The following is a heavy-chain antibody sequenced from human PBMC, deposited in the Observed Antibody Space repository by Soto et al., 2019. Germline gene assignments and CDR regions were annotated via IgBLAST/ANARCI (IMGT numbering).Heavy chain of an antibody. Sequence: QLQLAQSGADVKKAGSSVKDSCKASGGTLSNSAFSWVRQAPGQGLEWMGGIIPVFGIVNYAQKFQDRVTITADESTSTAYMELRSLRSEDTAVYFCATGRIVVVGSRAYYGMDVWGQGTTVTV. CDR1: GGTLSNSA. CDR3: ATGRIVVVGSRAYYGMDV. D-gene: IGHD3-22*01. CDR2: IIPVFGIV. V-gene: IGHV1-69*19. J-gene: IGHJ6*02.